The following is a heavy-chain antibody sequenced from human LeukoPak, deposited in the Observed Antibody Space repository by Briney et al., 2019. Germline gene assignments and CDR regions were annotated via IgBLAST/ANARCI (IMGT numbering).Heavy chain of an antibody. V-gene: IGHV3-33*01. CDR1: GFSFNTYV. CDR2: IWSDGSVM. J-gene: IGHJ4*02. Sequence: GTSLRLSCAASGFSFNTYVMHWVRQAPGKGLEWVALIWSDGSVMLYADSVKGRFTISRDNSKSTLFLQMDSLRAEDTGVYYCAAESAPAAFDYWGQGTLVTVSS. CDR3: AAESAPAAFDY. D-gene: IGHD6-13*01.